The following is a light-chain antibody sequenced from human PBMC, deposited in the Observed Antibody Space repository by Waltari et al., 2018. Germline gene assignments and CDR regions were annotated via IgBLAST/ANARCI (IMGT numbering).Light chain of an antibody. CDR2: RNN. V-gene: IGLV1-47*01. CDR1: SPNIGSNY. Sequence: QSVLTQPPSASGTPGPRVPIPCSGSSPNIGSNYVYWYQQLPGTAPKLLIYRNNQRPSGVPDRFSGSKSGTSASLAISGLRSEDEADYYCAAWDDSLSGGVFGGGTKLTVL. J-gene: IGLJ2*01. CDR3: AAWDDSLSGGV.